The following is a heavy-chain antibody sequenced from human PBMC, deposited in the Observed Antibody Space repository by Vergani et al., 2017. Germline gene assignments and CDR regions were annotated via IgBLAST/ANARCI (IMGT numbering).Heavy chain of an antibody. V-gene: IGHV4-59*01. J-gene: IGHJ3*02. CDR3: ARVLSPGAFDI. CDR2: IYYSGST. CDR1: GGSISSYY. Sequence: QVQLQESGPGLVKPSETLSLTCTVSGGSISSYYWSWIRQPPGKGLEWVGYIYYSGSTNYNPSLKSRVTISVDTSKNQFSLKLSSVTAADTAVYYCARVLSPGAFDIWGQGTMVTVSS.